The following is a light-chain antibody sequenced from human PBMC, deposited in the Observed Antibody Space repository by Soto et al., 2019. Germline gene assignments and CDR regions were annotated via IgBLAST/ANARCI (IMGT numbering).Light chain of an antibody. Sequence: EIVLTQSPGPLSLSPGERATLSCRASQSVSSSYLAWYQQKPGQAPRLLIYGASNRATGIPDRFSGSGSGTDFTLTISRLEPEDFAMYYCHQYGISPPVTFGQGTRLEIK. J-gene: IGKJ5*01. CDR2: GAS. V-gene: IGKV3-20*01. CDR3: HQYGISPPVT. CDR1: QSVSSSY.